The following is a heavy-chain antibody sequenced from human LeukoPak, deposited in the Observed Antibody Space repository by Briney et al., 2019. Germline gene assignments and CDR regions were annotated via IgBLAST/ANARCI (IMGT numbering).Heavy chain of an antibody. J-gene: IGHJ6*03. CDR3: AREGGTVTSHYYYYMDV. V-gene: IGHV4-59*11. Sequence: SETLSLTCTVSGGSISSHYWSWIRQPPGKGLEWIGYIYYSGSTNYNPSLKSRVTISVDTSKNQFSLKLSSVTAADTAVYYCAREGGTVTSHYYYYMDVWGRGTTVTVSS. D-gene: IGHD4-11*01. CDR1: GGSISSHY. CDR2: IYYSGST.